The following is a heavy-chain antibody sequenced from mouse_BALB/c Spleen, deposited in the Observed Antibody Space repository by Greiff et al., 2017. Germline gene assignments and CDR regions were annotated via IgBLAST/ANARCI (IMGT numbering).Heavy chain of an antibody. D-gene: IGHD4-1*01. CDR2: IYPGDGDT. CDR3: ARGELGRGFYAMDY. V-gene: IGHV1-82*01. Sequence: QVQLQQSGPELVKPGASVKISCKASGYAFSSSWMNWVKQRPGQGLEWIGRIYPGDGDTNYNGKFKGKATLTADKSSSTAYMQLSSLTSVDSAVYFCARGELGRGFYAMDYWGQGTSVTVSS. CDR1: GYAFSSSW. J-gene: IGHJ4*01.